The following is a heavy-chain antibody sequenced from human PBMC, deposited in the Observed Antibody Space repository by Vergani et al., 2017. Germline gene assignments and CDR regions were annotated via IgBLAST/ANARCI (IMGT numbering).Heavy chain of an antibody. Sequence: QVQLVQSGAEVKKPGSSVKVSCKASGGTFSSYAISWVRQAPGQGLEWMGRIIPIFGTANYAQKFQGRVTITADESTSTAYMELSSLRSEDTAVYYCARAKGTAMVTWYYGMDVWGQGTTVTVSS. CDR3: ARAKGTAMVTWYYGMDV. CDR2: IIPIFGTA. V-gene: IGHV1-69*13. CDR1: GGTFSSYA. J-gene: IGHJ6*02. D-gene: IGHD5-18*01.